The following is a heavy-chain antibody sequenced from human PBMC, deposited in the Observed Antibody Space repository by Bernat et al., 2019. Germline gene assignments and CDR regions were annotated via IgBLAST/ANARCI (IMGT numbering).Heavy chain of an antibody. V-gene: IGHV3-23*01. CDR3: AKGTGYSSGTHIDY. CDR1: GFTFSSYA. CDR2: IGGGGDIT. J-gene: IGHJ4*02. Sequence: EVQLLESGGGLVQPGGPLRLSCAASGFTFSSYAMTWVRQAPGKGLEWVSAIGGGGDITYYADSVKGRFTLSRDNSKNTLYLQMNSLRAEDTAMYYCAKGTGYSSGTHIDYWGQGTLVTVSS. D-gene: IGHD6-25*01.